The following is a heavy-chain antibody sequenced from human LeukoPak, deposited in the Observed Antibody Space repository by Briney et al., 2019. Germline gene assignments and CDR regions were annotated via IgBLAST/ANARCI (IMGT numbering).Heavy chain of an antibody. CDR1: GFAFSVYD. V-gene: IGHV3-23*01. Sequence: GGSLRLSCTASGFAFSVYDMSWLRQPPGKGLEWVSTINANSGTTSYAASVGGRFTISRDNSKNTLNLQLNTLRADDTATYYCAKPISGGLAVTAYWFPPWGQGTLVVVSS. CDR3: AKPISGGLAVTAYWFPP. D-gene: IGHD6-19*01. J-gene: IGHJ5*01. CDR2: INANSGTT.